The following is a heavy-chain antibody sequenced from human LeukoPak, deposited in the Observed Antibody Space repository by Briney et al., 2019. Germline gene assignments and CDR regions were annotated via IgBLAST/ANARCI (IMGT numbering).Heavy chain of an antibody. CDR3: ARIPTAALGGNYVDY. CDR1: GGSISSGGYY. Sequence: SQTLSLTCTVSGGSISSGGYYWSWIRQHPGKGLEWIGYIYYSGSTYYNPSLKSRVTISVDTSKNQFPLKLSSVTAADTAVYYCARIPTAALGGNYVDYWGQGTLVTVSS. D-gene: IGHD4-23*01. J-gene: IGHJ4*02. CDR2: IYYSGST. V-gene: IGHV4-31*03.